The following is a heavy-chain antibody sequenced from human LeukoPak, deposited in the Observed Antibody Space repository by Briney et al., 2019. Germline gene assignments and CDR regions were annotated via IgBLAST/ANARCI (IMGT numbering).Heavy chain of an antibody. CDR1: EFNFSNYN. CDR2: ISSSSDYI. J-gene: IGHJ4*02. V-gene: IGHV3-21*01. Sequence: GGSLRLSXVASEFNFSNYNINWVRQAPGKGLEWVSSISSSSDYIFYRESVKGRFTISRDNAKNSVYLQMNGLRAEDTAMYYCANRGSRSYYFEYWGQGTLVTVSS. CDR3: ANRGSRSYYFEY. D-gene: IGHD3-10*01.